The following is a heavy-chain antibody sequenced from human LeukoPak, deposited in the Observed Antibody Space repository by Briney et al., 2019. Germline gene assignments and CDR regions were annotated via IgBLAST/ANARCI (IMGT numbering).Heavy chain of an antibody. D-gene: IGHD6-13*01. CDR3: VAGMGNY. CDR1: GFTFSTYW. V-gene: IGHV3-74*01. CDR2: INSDGNII. J-gene: IGHJ4*02. Sequence: GWSLRLSCAASGFTFSTYWMHWVRQVPGKGLVWVSRINSDGNIITYADSVKGRFTISRDNARNMVYLQMNSLRAEDTAVYYCVAGMGNYWGQGTLVPV.